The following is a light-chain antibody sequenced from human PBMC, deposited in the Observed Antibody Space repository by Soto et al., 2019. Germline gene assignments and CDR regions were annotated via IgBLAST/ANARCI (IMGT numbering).Light chain of an antibody. CDR3: QQFNTSPWT. V-gene: IGKV1-5*03. CDR2: KSS. Sequence: DIQRTQSPSTLSGSVGDRVTITCRASQTISSWLAWYQQKPGRAPKLLIYKSSILESGVPSRFSGSGSGTEFTLTISSLQPDDFATYYCQQFNTSPWTVGQGTKVEIK. J-gene: IGKJ1*01. CDR1: QTISSW.